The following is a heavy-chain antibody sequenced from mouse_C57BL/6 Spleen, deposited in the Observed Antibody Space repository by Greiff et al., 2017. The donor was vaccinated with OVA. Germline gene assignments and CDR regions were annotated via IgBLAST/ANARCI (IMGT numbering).Heavy chain of an antibody. V-gene: IGHV1-80*01. CDR3: ARGNGYGFDY. Sequence: VQRVESGAELVKPGASVKISCKASGYAFSSYWMNWVKQRPGKGLEWIGQIYPGDGDTNYNGKFKGKATLTADKSSSTAYMQLSSLTSEDSAVYFCARGNGYGFDYWGQGTTLTVSS. D-gene: IGHD2-2*01. CDR1: GYAFSSYW. CDR2: IYPGDGDT. J-gene: IGHJ2*01.